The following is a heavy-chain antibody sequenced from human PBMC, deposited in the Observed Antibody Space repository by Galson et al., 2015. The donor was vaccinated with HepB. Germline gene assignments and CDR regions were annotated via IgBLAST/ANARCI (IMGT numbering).Heavy chain of an antibody. CDR2: ISVTSSTI. CDR1: GFMFNNYN. V-gene: IGHV3-48*02. Sequence: SLRLSCAASGFMFNNYNMNWVRQAPGKGLEWVSFISVTSSTIYYADSVKGRFTISRDNAKNSLYLQMNSLRDEDTAVYSCARDFHGSNFGTFDIWGQGTVVTVSS. D-gene: IGHD5-24*01. CDR3: ARDFHGSNFGTFDI. J-gene: IGHJ3*02.